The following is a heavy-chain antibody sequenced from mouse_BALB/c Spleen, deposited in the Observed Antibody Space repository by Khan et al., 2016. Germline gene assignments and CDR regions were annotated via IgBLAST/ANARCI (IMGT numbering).Heavy chain of an antibody. CDR2: ISDGGSYT. Sequence: EVELVESGGGLVKPGGSLKLSCAASGFTFSDYYMYWVSQTPEKRLEWVATISDGGSYTYYPDSVKGRFTISRDNAMYNLYLQRSSLKSEDTAMYYCARDDRWFAYWGQGTLVTVSA. J-gene: IGHJ3*01. CDR1: GFTFSDYY. D-gene: IGHD2-14*01. V-gene: IGHV5-4*02. CDR3: ARDDRWFAY.